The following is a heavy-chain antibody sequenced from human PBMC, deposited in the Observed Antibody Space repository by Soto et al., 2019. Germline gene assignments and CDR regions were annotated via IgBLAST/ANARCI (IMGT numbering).Heavy chain of an antibody. V-gene: IGHV4-31*03. D-gene: IGHD6-25*01. CDR1: GASVNSGLYF. J-gene: IGHJ4*02. Sequence: QVQLQESGPGLVKPSQTLSLTCTVSGASVNSGLYFWNWIRQVPGKGLEWIGHVHPSGTIYYNPSLKSRFTMSMDTSNNQVSLQLNSVTVADTAVYYCVRGSAPDKCGFWGQGTLVTVSS. CDR2: VHPSGTI. CDR3: VRGSAPDKCGF.